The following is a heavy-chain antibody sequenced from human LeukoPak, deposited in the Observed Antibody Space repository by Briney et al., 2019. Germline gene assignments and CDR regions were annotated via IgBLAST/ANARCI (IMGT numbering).Heavy chain of an antibody. D-gene: IGHD6-19*01. Sequence: GGSLRLSCAASGFTFSKYWMLWVRQAPGKGLESVSRINTDGTVTTYADSVKGRFTVSRDNADNTLFLQMNSVRDQDTAVYYCATKQWLAPPPDSWGQGTPVTVSS. CDR2: INTDGTVT. CDR3: ATKQWLAPPPDS. CDR1: GFTFSKYW. V-gene: IGHV3-74*01. J-gene: IGHJ4*02.